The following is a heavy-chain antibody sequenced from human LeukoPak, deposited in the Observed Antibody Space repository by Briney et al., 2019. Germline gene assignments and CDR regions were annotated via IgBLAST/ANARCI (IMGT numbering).Heavy chain of an antibody. J-gene: IGHJ4*02. D-gene: IGHD5-18*01. CDR2: ISSNGGST. V-gene: IGHV3-64D*06. CDR1: GFTFSSYA. Sequence: GWSLRLSCSASGFTFSSYAMHWVRQAPGKGLEYVSAISSNGGSTYYADSVKGRFTISRDNSKNTLYLQMSSLRAEDTAVYYCVKGTTWIQLWFDYWGQGTLVTVSS. CDR3: VKGTTWIQLWFDY.